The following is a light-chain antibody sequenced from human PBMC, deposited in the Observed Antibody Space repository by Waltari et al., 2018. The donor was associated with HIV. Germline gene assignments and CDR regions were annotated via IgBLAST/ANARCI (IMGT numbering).Light chain of an antibody. J-gene: IGLJ3*02. CDR1: RPNIRTNP. Sequence: QSVLTQPPSASGTPGQRVTISCSGTRPNIRTNPVNWYQIIPGTAPKLLIYNDNQRPSGVPDRFSGSRSGTSASLAISGLQSEDEADYYCAAWDDRLDGQGVFGGGTTLTVL. CDR2: NDN. CDR3: AAWDDRLDGQGV. V-gene: IGLV1-44*01.